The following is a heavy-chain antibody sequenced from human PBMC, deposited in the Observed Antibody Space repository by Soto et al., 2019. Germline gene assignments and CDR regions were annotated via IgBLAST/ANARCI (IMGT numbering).Heavy chain of an antibody. CDR1: GFTFSTYA. V-gene: IGHV3-30*04. D-gene: IGHD2-15*01. CDR3: ARDHKAGYCSGGSCYYYYGMDV. CDR2: ISYDGNNN. Sequence: QVQLVESGGGVVQPGRSLRLSCAASGFTFSTYAIHWVRQAPGKGLEWLAVISYDGNNNYYADSVKGRFTISRDNSKNXLYLKMNSLRAEDTAVYYCARDHKAGYCSGGSCYYYYGMDVWGQGTTVTVSS. J-gene: IGHJ6*02.